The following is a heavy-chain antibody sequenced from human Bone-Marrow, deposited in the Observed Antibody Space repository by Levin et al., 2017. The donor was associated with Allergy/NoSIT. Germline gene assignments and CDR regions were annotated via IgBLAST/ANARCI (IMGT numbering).Heavy chain of an antibody. CDR3: AIDPGLYFDY. V-gene: IGHV3-7*01. J-gene: IGHJ4*02. D-gene: IGHD3/OR15-3a*01. CDR2: MNQGGSEI. Sequence: GGSLRLSCAASGFTFSSHWMTWVRQAPGKGLEWVAIMNQGGSEIDYADSVKGRFTISRDNAANSLYLQMNSLRAEDTAVFYCAIDPGLYFDYWGQGTLVTVSS. CDR1: GFTFSSHW.